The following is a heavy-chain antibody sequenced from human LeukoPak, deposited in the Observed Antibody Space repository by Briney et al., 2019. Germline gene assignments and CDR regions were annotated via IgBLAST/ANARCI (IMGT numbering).Heavy chain of an antibody. Sequence: SQTLSLTCTVSGGSISRGDYYWSWIRQPPGKGLEWIGYIYYSGSTYYNPSLKSRVTISVDTSKNQFSLKLSSVTAADTAVYYCARDGPDGSGSYYFYWGQGTLVTVSS. CDR3: ARDGPDGSGSYYFY. D-gene: IGHD3-10*01. J-gene: IGHJ4*02. CDR2: IYYSGST. V-gene: IGHV4-30-4*01. CDR1: GGSISRGDYY.